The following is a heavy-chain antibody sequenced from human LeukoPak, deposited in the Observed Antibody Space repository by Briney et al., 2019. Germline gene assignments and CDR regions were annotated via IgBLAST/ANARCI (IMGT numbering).Heavy chain of an antibody. D-gene: IGHD3-22*01. CDR3: AKSGDSSGYFALFY. CDR2: ISAYNGNT. Sequence: GASVKVSCKASGYTFTSYGISWVRQAPGQGLEWMGWISAYNGNTNYAQKLQGRVTMTTDTSTSTAYMELRSLRSDDTAVYYCAKSGDSSGYFALFYWGQGTLVTVSS. J-gene: IGHJ4*02. V-gene: IGHV1-18*01. CDR1: GYTFTSYG.